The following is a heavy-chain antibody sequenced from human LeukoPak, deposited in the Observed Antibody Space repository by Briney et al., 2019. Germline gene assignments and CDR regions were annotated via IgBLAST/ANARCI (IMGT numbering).Heavy chain of an antibody. V-gene: IGHV3-21*04. CDR1: RFTFSSYS. J-gene: IGHJ6*03. CDR3: ARQLGGSGGYMDV. D-gene: IGHD2-15*01. CDR2: ISSSGSYI. Sequence: GGSLRLSCAASRFTFSSYSMNWVRQAPGKGLEWVSSISSSGSYIYYADSVKGRFTISRDNAKNSLYLQMNSLRAEDTALYYCARQLGGSGGYMDVWGKGTTVTISS.